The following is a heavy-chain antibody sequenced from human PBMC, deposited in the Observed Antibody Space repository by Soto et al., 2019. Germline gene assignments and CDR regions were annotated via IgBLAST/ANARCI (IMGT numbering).Heavy chain of an antibody. V-gene: IGHV1-69*02. CDR2: IIPILGIA. J-gene: IGHJ4*02. CDR3: ARGTYYSGSGSSYFDY. Sequence: QVQLVQSGAEVKKPGSSVKVSCKASGGTFSSYTISWVRQAPGQGLEWMGRIIPILGIANYAQKFQGRVTLTXXQXTXXADMELSSLRSEDTAVYYCARGTYYSGSGSSYFDYWGQGTLVTVSS. D-gene: IGHD3-10*01. CDR1: GGTFSSYT.